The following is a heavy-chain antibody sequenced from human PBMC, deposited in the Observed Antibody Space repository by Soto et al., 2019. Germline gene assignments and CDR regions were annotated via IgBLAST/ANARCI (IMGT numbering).Heavy chain of an antibody. CDR2: ISYDGSNK. CDR1: GFTFSSYA. V-gene: IGHV3-30-3*01. Sequence: PGGSLRLSCAASGFTFSSYAMHWVRQAPGKGLEWVAVISYDGSNKYYADSVKGRFTISRDNSKNTLYLQMNSLRAEDTAVYYCARGAHPLKLRCPADYWGQGTLVTVPS. CDR3: ARGAHPLKLRCPADY. J-gene: IGHJ4*02. D-gene: IGHD4-17*01.